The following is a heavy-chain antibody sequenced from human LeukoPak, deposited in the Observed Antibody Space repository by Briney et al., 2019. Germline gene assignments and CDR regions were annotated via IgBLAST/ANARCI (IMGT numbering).Heavy chain of an antibody. CDR3: ARTEVGDGCNHFGY. J-gene: IGHJ4*02. V-gene: IGHV4-59*01. CDR2: IYYSGST. Sequence: SETLSLTCTVSGGSISSYYWSWIRQPPGKGLEWIGYIYYSGSTNYNPSLKSRVTISVDTSKNQFSLKLSSVTAADTAVYYCARTEVGDGCNHFGYWGQGTLVTVSS. CDR1: GGSISSYY. D-gene: IGHD5-24*01.